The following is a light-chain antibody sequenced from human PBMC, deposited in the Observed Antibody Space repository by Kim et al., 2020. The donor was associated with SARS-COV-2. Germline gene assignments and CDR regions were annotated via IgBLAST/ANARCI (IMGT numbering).Light chain of an antibody. CDR3: QKYNSAPWT. Sequence: ASVGDRVTIACRASQDIANSLAWYQQKPGKVPQVLIYAASTLQSGVPSRFSGSGSGTEFTLTIGGLQTEDVATYYCQKYNSAPWTFGPGTKVDIK. CDR1: QDIANS. CDR2: AAS. J-gene: IGKJ1*01. V-gene: IGKV1-27*01.